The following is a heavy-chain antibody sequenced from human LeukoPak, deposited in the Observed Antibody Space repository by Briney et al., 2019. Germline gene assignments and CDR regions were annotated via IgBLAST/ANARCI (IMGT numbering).Heavy chain of an antibody. V-gene: IGHV1-8*01. J-gene: IGHJ6*03. Sequence: ASVKVSCKASGYTFTSYDINWVRQATGQGLEWMGWMNPNSGNTGYAQKFQGRVTMTRNTSISTAYMELSSLRSEDTAVYYCARGCQVGLRYSYYYYYMDVWGKGTTVTISS. CDR2: MNPNSGNT. D-gene: IGHD3-3*01. CDR1: GYTFTSYD. CDR3: ARGCQVGLRYSYYYYYMDV.